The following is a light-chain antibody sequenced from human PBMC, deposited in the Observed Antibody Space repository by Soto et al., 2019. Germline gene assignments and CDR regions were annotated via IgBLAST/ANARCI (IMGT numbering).Light chain of an antibody. Sequence: DIQMTQSPSTLSASVGDTVTIGCRTSQTINNLLAGYQKKPGKAPGPLIFDASTVNPGVPSRFSGSGSGTDFTLTISDLQPDDFATYYCQHYDIYGRLTFGPGTTVDIK. CDR1: QTINNL. V-gene: IGKV1-5*01. CDR2: DAS. CDR3: QHYDIYGRLT. J-gene: IGKJ3*01.